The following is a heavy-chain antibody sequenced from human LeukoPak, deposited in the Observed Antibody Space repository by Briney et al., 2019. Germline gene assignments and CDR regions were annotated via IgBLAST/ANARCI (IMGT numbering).Heavy chain of an antibody. CDR3: ATDSPETAAFDY. D-gene: IGHD1-1*01. J-gene: IGHJ4*02. CDR2: IVGSSSNI. Sequence: GGSLRLSCAASGFTFSSYAMTWVRRAPGKGLEWVSYIVGSSSNIYYADSVKGRFTISRDNAKNSLYLQMDSLRAEDTAVYYCATDSPETAAFDYWGQGTLVTVSS. V-gene: IGHV3-48*04. CDR1: GFTFSSYA.